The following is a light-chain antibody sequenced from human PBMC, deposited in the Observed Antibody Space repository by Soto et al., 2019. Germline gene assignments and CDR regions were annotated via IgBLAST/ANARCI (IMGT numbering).Light chain of an antibody. V-gene: IGKV1-5*03. CDR3: QQHNRYSPRT. J-gene: IGKJ1*01. CDR1: QRISSW. Sequence: DIQMTQSPSTLSASVGDRVTITCRASQRISSWMAWYQQKPGKAPKLLIYKASSLESGVPSRFSGSGSGTEFTLTISSLQPDDFATYYCQQHNRYSPRTRGHGTKV. CDR2: KAS.